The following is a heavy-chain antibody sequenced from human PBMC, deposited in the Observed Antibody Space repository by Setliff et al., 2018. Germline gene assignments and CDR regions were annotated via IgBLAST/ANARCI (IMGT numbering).Heavy chain of an antibody. V-gene: IGHV4-39*07. CDR2: IYHSGST. D-gene: IGHD3-22*01. CDR1: GGSISSSSYY. J-gene: IGHJ3*01. Sequence: ASETLSLTCTVSGGSISSSSYYWGWIRQPPGKGLEWIGSIYHSGSTYYNPSLKSRVTISVDTSKNQFSLKLSSVTAADTAVYYCARDGSTYYYDSSGYLLWGQGTMVTVSS. CDR3: ARDGSTYYYDSSGYLL.